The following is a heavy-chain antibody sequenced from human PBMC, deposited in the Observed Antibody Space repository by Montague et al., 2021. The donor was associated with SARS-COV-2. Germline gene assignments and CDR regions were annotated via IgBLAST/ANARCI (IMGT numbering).Heavy chain of an antibody. CDR2: LHHSGAT. D-gene: IGHD3-10*01. CDR1: GASMSPYY. V-gene: IGHV4-59*03. CDR3: ATSLGGRYYWADYYFDY. Sequence: SETLSLTCAVTGASMSPYYWSWIRQPPGKGLEWIGNLHHSGATNXNPSLESQVTMSVDTSKNQFSLNLISVTAADTAVYFCATSLGGRYYWADYYFDYWGQGILVSVSA. J-gene: IGHJ4*02.